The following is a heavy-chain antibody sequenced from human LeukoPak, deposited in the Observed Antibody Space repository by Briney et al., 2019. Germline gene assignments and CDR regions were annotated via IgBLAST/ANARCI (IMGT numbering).Heavy chain of an antibody. CDR3: ARGAQMATITPYLDY. V-gene: IGHV4-59*12. CDR1: GVSISSYY. Sequence: SETLSLTCTVSGVSISSYYWSWIRQPPGKGLEWIGHIYYSGNSNYNPSLKSRVTISVDTSKNQFSLKLSSVTAADTAVYFCARGAQMATITPYLDYWGQGTLVTVSS. CDR2: IYYSGNS. J-gene: IGHJ4*02. D-gene: IGHD5-24*01.